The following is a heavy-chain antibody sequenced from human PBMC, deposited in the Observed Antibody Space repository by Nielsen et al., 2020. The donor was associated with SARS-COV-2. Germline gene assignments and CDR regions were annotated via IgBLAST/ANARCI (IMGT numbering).Heavy chain of an antibody. CDR1: GFTFSVCS. V-gene: IGHV3-73*01. Sequence: GESLKISCVASGFTFSVCSINWVRQASGKGLEWLGRMKNKDNDYATTYGASVKGRFKISRDDSKNTAYLQMNSLKTEDSALYFCTRVNPSSGSWFDAFDIWGQGTMVTVSS. CDR2: MKNKDNDYAT. J-gene: IGHJ3*02. CDR3: TRVNPSSGSWFDAFDI. D-gene: IGHD6-13*01.